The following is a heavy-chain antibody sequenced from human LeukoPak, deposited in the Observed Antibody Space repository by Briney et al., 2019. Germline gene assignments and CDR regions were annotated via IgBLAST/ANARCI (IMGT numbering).Heavy chain of an antibody. CDR3: AREGTKPYNWFDP. V-gene: IGHV3-48*03. Sequence: GGSLRLSCAASGIAFSSYEMIWVRQAPGKGLEWVSYISSSGSTIYYADSVRGRFTISRDNAKNSLYLQVNSLRADDTAVYYCAREGTKPYNWFDPWGQGTLVTVSS. CDR1: GIAFSSYE. CDR2: ISSSGSTI. D-gene: IGHD2-8*01. J-gene: IGHJ5*02.